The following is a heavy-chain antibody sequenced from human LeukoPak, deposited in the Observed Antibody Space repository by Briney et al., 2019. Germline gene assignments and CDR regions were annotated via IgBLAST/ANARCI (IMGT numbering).Heavy chain of an antibody. D-gene: IGHD3-22*01. CDR1: GYTFTGYY. Sequence: ASVKVSCKASGYTFTGYYMHWVRQAPGQGLEWMGWINPNSGGTNYAQKFQGRVTMTRDTSISTAYMELSRLRSDDTAVYYCAGVGEDYYDSSGYFDYWGQGTLVTVSS. J-gene: IGHJ4*02. V-gene: IGHV1-2*02. CDR3: AGVGEDYYDSSGYFDY. CDR2: INPNSGGT.